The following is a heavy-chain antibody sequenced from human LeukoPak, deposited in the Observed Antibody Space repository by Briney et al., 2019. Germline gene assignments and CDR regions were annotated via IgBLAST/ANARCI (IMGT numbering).Heavy chain of an antibody. J-gene: IGHJ4*02. CDR3: AKYPQVPTLYYFDY. CDR1: GFIFSDHH. D-gene: IGHD2-2*01. CDR2: ISGSGGST. Sequence: GGSLRLSCAASGFIFSDHHMDWVRQAPGKGLEWVSAISGSGGSTYYADSVKGRFTISRDNSKNTLYLQMNSLRAEDTAVYYCAKYPQVPTLYYFDYWGQGTLVTVSS. V-gene: IGHV3-23*01.